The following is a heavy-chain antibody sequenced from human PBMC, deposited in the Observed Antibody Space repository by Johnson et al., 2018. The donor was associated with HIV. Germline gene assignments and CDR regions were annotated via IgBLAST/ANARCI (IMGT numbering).Heavy chain of an antibody. D-gene: IGHD7-27*01. CDR1: GFTFSDLY. V-gene: IGHV3-11*04. Sequence: QVQLVESGGGVVQPGRSLRLSCSASGFTFSDLYMNWIRQVPGKGLEWISHISSSGNSIYYADSVKGRFTISRDNAKNSLYLQMKSLRVEYTAVYYCAKEALRGGEYDAFDIWGQGTMVTVSS. CDR2: ISSSGNSI. J-gene: IGHJ3*02. CDR3: AKEALRGGEYDAFDI.